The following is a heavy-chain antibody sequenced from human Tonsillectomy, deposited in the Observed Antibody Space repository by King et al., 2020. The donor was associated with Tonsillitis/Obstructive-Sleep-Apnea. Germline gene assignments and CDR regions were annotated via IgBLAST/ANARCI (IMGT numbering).Heavy chain of an antibody. Sequence: VQLVESGGGLVQPGGSLRLSCAASGFTFSTYWMHWVRQAPGKGLVWVSRINSDGSSTSYADSVKGRFTISRDNAKNTLYLQMNGLRAEDTAVYYCARDLCLGGCYYYMDDWGKGTTVTVSS. J-gene: IGHJ6*03. V-gene: IGHV3-74*01. CDR2: INSDGSST. D-gene: IGHD2-15*01. CDR3: ARDLCLGGCYYYMDD. CDR1: GFTFSTYW.